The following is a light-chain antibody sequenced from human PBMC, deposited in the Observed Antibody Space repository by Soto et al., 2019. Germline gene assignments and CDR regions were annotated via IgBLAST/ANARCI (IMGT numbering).Light chain of an antibody. Sequence: QSALTQPASVSGSPGQSITMSCTGTSSDVGGYNYVSWYQQHPGKAPKLMIYDVSNRPSGVSNRFSGSKSGNTACLTISGLQAEDEADYYCSSYTSSSTPFLFGTGTKLTVL. V-gene: IGLV2-14*01. CDR2: DVS. CDR1: SSDVGGYNY. CDR3: SSYTSSSTPFL. J-gene: IGLJ1*01.